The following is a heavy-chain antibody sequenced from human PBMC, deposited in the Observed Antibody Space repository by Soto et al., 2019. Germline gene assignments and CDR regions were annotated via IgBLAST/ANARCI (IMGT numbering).Heavy chain of an antibody. V-gene: IGHV3-64*01. Sequence: GGSLRLSCAASGFTFSSYAMHWVRQAPGKGLEYVSAISSNGGSTYYANSVKGRFTISRDNSKNTLYLQMGSLRAEDMAVYYCASRRELQAEWGPGAFDIWGQGTMVTVSS. D-gene: IGHD1-7*01. CDR2: ISSNGGST. CDR1: GFTFSSYA. CDR3: ASRRELQAEWGPGAFDI. J-gene: IGHJ3*02.